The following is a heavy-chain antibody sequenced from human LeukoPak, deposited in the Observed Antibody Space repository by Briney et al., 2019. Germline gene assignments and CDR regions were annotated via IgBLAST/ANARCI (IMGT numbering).Heavy chain of an antibody. CDR2: IGGDGTTT. Sequence: PGGSLRLSCAASGFTFSSYSMQWVRQAPGEGLVWVSRIGGDGTTTAYADSVKGRFTISRDNAKNTLYLQMNSLRAEDTAMYYCVRGHNFGIDSWGQGALVTVSS. CDR1: GFTFSSYS. V-gene: IGHV3-74*01. J-gene: IGHJ4*02. CDR3: VRGHNFGIDS. D-gene: IGHD1-1*01.